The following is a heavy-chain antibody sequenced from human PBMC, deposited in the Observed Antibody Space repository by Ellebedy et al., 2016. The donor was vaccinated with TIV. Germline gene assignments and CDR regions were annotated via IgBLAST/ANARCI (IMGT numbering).Heavy chain of an antibody. Sequence: GESLKISXKGSGYNFNNSWIAWVRQLPGKGLEWMGIIFPADSDTRYSPSFQGLVTISVDKSINTAYLQKTSLKASDTAIYYCAKRPTSYPNYYFDLWGRGTLVTVSS. CDR3: AKRPTSYPNYYFDL. D-gene: IGHD3-10*01. J-gene: IGHJ2*01. V-gene: IGHV5-51*01. CDR2: IFPADSDT. CDR1: GYNFNNSW.